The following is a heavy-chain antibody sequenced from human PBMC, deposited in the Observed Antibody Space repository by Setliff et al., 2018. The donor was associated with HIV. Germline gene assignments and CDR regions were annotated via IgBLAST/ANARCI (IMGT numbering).Heavy chain of an antibody. CDR1: GYTFTSYA. Sequence: AASVKVSCKASGYTFTSYAMHWVRQAPGQRLEWMGWINAGNGNTKYSQKFQGRVTITRDTSASTAYMELSSLRSEDTAVYYCARGSSGSRSGSYYNTFIDYWGQGTLVTVSS. CDR2: INAGNGNT. CDR3: ARGSSGSRSGSYYNTFIDY. V-gene: IGHV1-3*01. D-gene: IGHD3-10*01. J-gene: IGHJ4*02.